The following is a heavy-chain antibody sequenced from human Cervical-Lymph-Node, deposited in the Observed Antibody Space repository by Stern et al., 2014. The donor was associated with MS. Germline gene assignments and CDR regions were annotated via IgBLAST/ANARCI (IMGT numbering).Heavy chain of an antibody. J-gene: IGHJ4*02. CDR3: AKEIPNFSGWH. CDR2: IYPGDSHT. D-gene: IGHD6-19*01. CDR1: GYSFTSYW. V-gene: IGHV5-51*01. Sequence: MQLVQSGAEVKKTGESLKISCKASGYSFTSYWIGWVRQMPGKGLEWMGVIYPGDSHTTYSPSFRGQVTISVDKSISTAYLEWSSLKASDTAMYYCAKEIPNFSGWHWGQGTLVTVSS.